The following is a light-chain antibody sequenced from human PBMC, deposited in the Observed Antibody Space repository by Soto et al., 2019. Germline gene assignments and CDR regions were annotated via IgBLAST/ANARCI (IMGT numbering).Light chain of an antibody. J-gene: IGKJ1*01. CDR2: DAS. CDR1: QSISSW. V-gene: IGKV1-5*01. Sequence: DIQMTQSPSTLCASVGDRVTITCRASQSISSWLAWYQQKPGKAPKLLIYDASSLESGVPSRFSGSGSGTEFTLTISSMQPDDFATFYCQQYNGYSRTFGQGTKVDIK. CDR3: QQYNGYSRT.